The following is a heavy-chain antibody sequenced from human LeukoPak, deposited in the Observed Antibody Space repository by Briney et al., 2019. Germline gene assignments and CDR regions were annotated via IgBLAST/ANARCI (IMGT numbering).Heavy chain of an antibody. D-gene: IGHD1-14*01. CDR3: ARYPPDDF. CDR2: INPYSGST. Sequence: ASVKVPCKASGYTFTGYYMHWVRQAPGQGLEWMGWINPYSGSTTYAQQFQGKVTMTRDTANTTVYMELNRLTSDDTAVYYCARYPPDDFWGQGTLVTVST. CDR1: GYTFTGYY. V-gene: IGHV1-2*02. J-gene: IGHJ4*02.